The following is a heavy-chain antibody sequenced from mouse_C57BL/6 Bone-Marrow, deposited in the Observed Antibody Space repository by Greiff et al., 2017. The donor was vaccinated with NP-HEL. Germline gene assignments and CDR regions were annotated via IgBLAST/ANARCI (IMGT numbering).Heavy chain of an antibody. CDR1: GYTFTDYY. D-gene: IGHD2-13*01. Sequence: DVKLQESGPVLVKPGASVKMSCKASGYTFTDYYMNWVKQSHGKSLEWIGVINPYNGGTSYNQKFKGKATLTVDKSSSTAYMELNSLTSEDSAVYYCAREGGLGDFDYWGQGTTLTVSS. CDR2: INPYNGGT. CDR3: AREGGLGDFDY. V-gene: IGHV1-19*01. J-gene: IGHJ2*01.